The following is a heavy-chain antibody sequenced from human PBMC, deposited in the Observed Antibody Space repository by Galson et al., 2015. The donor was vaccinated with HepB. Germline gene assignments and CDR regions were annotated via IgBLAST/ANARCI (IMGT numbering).Heavy chain of an antibody. D-gene: IGHD3-10*01. CDR3: ARGFSGVYGFADFDY. J-gene: IGHJ4*02. V-gene: IGHV1-18*04. CDR2: ISAYNGNT. Sequence: SVKVSCKASGYTFTSYGISWVRQAPGQGLEWMGWISAYNGNTNYAQKLQGRVTITADESTSTAYMELSSLRSEDTAVYYCARGFSGVYGFADFDYWGQGTLVTVSS. CDR1: GYTFTSYG.